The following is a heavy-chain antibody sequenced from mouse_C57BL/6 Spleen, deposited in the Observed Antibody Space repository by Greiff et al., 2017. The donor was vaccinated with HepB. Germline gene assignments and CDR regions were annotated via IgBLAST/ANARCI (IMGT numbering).Heavy chain of an antibody. V-gene: IGHV5-12*01. D-gene: IGHD1-1*01. CDR3: ARHNYGSSYDWFAY. J-gene: IGHJ3*01. CDR1: GFTFSDYY. CDR2: ISNGGGST. Sequence: EVQVVESGGGLVQPGGSLKLSCAASGFTFSDYYMYWVRQTPEKRLEWVAYISNGGGSTYYPDTVKGRFTISRDNAKNTLYLQMSRLKSEDTAMYYCARHNYGSSYDWFAYWGQGTLVTVSA.